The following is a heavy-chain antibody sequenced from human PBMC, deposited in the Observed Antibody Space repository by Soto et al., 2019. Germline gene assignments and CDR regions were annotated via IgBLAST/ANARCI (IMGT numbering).Heavy chain of an antibody. CDR1: GGSISSSSYY. CDR3: ARHLGYCISTSCYAWLAP. J-gene: IGHJ5*02. Sequence: SETLSLTCTVSGGSISSSSYYWGWIRQPPGKGLEWIGSIYYSGSTYYNPSLKSRVTISVDTSKNQFSLKLSSVTAADTAVYYCARHLGYCISTSCYAWLAPWGQGTLVTVSS. V-gene: IGHV4-39*01. D-gene: IGHD2-2*01. CDR2: IYYSGST.